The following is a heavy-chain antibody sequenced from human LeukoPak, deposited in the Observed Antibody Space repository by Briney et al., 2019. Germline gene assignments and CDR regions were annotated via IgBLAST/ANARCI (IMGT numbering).Heavy chain of an antibody. CDR3: ARDRCYYGSGSYCPDY. CDR2: INPSGGST. J-gene: IGHJ4*02. CDR1: GYTFTSYY. V-gene: IGHV1-46*01. D-gene: IGHD3-10*01. Sequence: ASVKVSSKASGYTFTSYYMHWVRQAPGQGLEWMGIINPSGGSTSYAQKFQGRVTMTRDTSTSSVYMELSSLRSEDTAVYYCARDRCYYGSGSYCPDYWGQGTLVTVSS.